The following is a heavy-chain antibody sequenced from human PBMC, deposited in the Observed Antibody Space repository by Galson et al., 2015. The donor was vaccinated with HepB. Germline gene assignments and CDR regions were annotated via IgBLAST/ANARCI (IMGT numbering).Heavy chain of an antibody. Sequence: QSGAEVKKPGESLRISCKGSGYSFTSYWISWVRQMPGKGLEWMGRIDPSDSYTNYSPSFQGHVTISADKSISTAYLQWSSLKASDTAMYYCARIKTSSIAAQLAGEDYYYGMDVWGQGTTVTVSS. V-gene: IGHV5-10-1*01. D-gene: IGHD6-6*01. CDR3: ARIKTSSIAAQLAGEDYYYGMDV. CDR2: IDPSDSYT. CDR1: GYSFTSYW. J-gene: IGHJ6*02.